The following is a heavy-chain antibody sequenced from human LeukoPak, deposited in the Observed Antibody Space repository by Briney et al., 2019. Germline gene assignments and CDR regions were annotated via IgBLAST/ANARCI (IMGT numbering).Heavy chain of an antibody. CDR2: IKQDGSEK. CDR1: GFSFSNYW. Sequence: GGSLRLSCAASGFSFSNYWMSWVRQAPGKGLEWVANIKQDGSEKYYVDSVKGRFTISRDNAKNSLYLQMNSLRAEDTAVYYCAREVGTTVTTLIDYWGQGTLVTVSS. J-gene: IGHJ4*02. D-gene: IGHD4-17*01. CDR3: AREVGTTVTTLIDY. V-gene: IGHV3-7*01.